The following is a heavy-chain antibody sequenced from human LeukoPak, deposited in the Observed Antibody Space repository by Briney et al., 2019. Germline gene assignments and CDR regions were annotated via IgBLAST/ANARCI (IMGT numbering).Heavy chain of an antibody. J-gene: IGHJ3*02. V-gene: IGHV3-33*01. Sequence: GSLRLSCIASGFTFGSSGMHWVRQAPGKGLEWVAVIWYDGSNKYYADSVKGRFTISRDNSKNTLYLQMNSLRAEDTAVYYCARDPLLYELPNAFDIWGQGTMVTVSS. D-gene: IGHD2-15*01. CDR2: IWYDGSNK. CDR3: ARDPLLYELPNAFDI. CDR1: GFTFGSSG.